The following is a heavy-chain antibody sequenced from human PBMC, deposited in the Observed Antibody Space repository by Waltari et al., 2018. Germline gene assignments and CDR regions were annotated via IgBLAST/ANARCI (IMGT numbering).Heavy chain of an antibody. Sequence: QVQLVQSGAEVKKPGASVKVSCKASGYTFTSYDINGVRQATGQGLEWMGWMTPNRGNRGCAQTSQGRVTMTRNTSISPAYVELGSLVSEDTAVYYCARATVTPDYWAQGPLVTVSS. V-gene: IGHV1-8*01. D-gene: IGHD4-17*01. CDR1: GYTFTSYD. CDR2: MTPNRGNR. J-gene: IGHJ4*02. CDR3: ARATVTPDY.